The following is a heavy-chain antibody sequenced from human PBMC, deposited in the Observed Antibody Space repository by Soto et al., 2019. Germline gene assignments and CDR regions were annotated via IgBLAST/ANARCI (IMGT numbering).Heavy chain of an antibody. CDR2: INPATGAA. CDR1: GYPVTAYY. J-gene: IGHJ3*02. CDR3: ARGGGVGVAGSAAFDM. V-gene: IGHV1-2*02. D-gene: IGHD3-3*01. Sequence: QLHLVQSGAVVKKPGASVTVSCSASGYPVTAYYMHWVRQAPGRGLEWMGGINPATGAAKYTQTFQGRGTITGDPSRSTVFMELSGLTSEDTAVFYCARGGGVGVAGSAAFDMWGQGTLVTVSS.